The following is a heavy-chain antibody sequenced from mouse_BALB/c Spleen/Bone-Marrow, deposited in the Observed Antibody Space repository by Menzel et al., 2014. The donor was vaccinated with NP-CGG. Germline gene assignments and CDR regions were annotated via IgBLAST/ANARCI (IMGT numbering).Heavy chain of an antibody. J-gene: IGHJ2*01. D-gene: IGHD2-14*01. CDR2: IHPNSGNT. CDR3: ARHHRFAYYFDY. Sequence: AQLQQSGSVLVRPGASVKLSCKASGYTFTNSWIPWAQQRPGQGLDWIGEIHPNSGNTNSNEKFKGKATLTVDTSSSTAYVYLIRLTSEDSAVYYCARHHRFAYYFDYWGQGTTLTVSS. CDR1: GYTFTNSW. V-gene: IGHV1S130*01.